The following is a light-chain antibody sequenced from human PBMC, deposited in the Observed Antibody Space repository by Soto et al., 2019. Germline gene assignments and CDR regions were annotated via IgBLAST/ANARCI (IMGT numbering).Light chain of an antibody. V-gene: IGKV4-1*01. CDR3: HQYASSPWT. CDR1: QSVLYSPNNKNY. Sequence: DIVMTQSPDSLALSLGEMATINCKSSQSVLYSPNNKNYLAWYQQKPGQPPKLLLYWASMRESGVTDRVSGSVSGTDFPLTISSLQAEDVAVYYCHQYASSPWTFGPGTKVEIK. J-gene: IGKJ1*01. CDR2: WAS.